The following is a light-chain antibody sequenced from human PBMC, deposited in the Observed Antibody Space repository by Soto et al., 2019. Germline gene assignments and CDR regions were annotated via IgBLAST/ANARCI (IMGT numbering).Light chain of an antibody. Sequence: KSQSPSTLSASIGDRFTITCRASQRINKWLAWHQQKPGKAPKLLIYDASSLQSGVPPRFSGSGSGTEFTLTIRSLQPDDIATYYCQQYSSYSAWTFGEGTKVEIX. V-gene: IGKV1-5*01. CDR1: QRINKW. CDR3: QQYSSYSAWT. CDR2: DAS. J-gene: IGKJ1*01.